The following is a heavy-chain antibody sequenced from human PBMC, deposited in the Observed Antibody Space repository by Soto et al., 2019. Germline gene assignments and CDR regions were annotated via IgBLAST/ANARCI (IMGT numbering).Heavy chain of an antibody. V-gene: IGHV3-21*01. D-gene: IGHD4-17*01. CDR2: ISSSSSHK. CDR1: GFTFSYFT. J-gene: IGHJ3*02. CDR3: ARLRSDAFDI. Sequence: EVQLVESGGGLVKPGESLRLSCAASGFTFSYFTMNWVRQVPGKGLEWVAAISSSSSHKYSADSVRGRFTFSRDNANNSLYLQMNSLRVEDTAIYYCARLRSDAFDIWGQGTLVTVSS.